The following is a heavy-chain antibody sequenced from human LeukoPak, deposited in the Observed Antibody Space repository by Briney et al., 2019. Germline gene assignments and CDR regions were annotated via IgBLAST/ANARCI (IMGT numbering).Heavy chain of an antibody. V-gene: IGHV1-18*01. J-gene: IGHJ4*02. Sequence: ASVKVSCKASGYTFTSYGISWVRQAPGQGLEWMGWISAYNGNTNYAQKLQGRVTLTRNTSITTAYMELSSLRSEDTAVYYCARVDGPEGWGQGTLVTVSS. CDR3: ARVDGPEG. CDR1: GYTFTSYG. CDR2: ISAYNGNT. D-gene: IGHD1-14*01.